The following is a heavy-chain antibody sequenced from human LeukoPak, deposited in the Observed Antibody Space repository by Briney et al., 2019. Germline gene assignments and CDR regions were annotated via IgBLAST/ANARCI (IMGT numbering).Heavy chain of an antibody. D-gene: IGHD6-13*01. CDR2: IRSKANSYAT. CDR3: ARDPQGYSSSWCI. CDR1: GFTFSGSA. V-gene: IGHV3-73*01. J-gene: IGHJ4*02. Sequence: GGSLRLSCAASGFTFSGSAMHWVRQASGKGLEWVGRIRSKANSYATAYAASVKGRFTISRDDSKNTAYLQMNSLKTEDTAFYYCARDPQGYSSSWCIWGQGTLVTVSS.